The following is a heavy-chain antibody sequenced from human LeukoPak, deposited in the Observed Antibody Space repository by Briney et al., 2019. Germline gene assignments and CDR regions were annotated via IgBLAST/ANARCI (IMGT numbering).Heavy chain of an antibody. J-gene: IGHJ5*02. CDR1: GFTFTDYY. CDR3: ARVKLVHGWFDP. V-gene: IGHV1-2*02. D-gene: IGHD1/OR15-1a*01. Sequence: GASVKVSCKASGFTFTDYYMHWVRQAPGQGLEWMGWINPNSGGTNYAQKLQGRVTMTTDTSTSTAYMELRSLRSDDTAVYYCARVKLVHGWFDPWGQGTLVTVSS. CDR2: INPNSGGT.